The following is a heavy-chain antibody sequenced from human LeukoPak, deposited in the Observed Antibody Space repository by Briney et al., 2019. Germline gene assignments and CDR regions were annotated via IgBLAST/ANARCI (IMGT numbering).Heavy chain of an antibody. Sequence: PGGSLRLSCAASGFTFTSYAMSWVRQAPGKGLEWVSSISHSGSLSYYADSVKGRLTISRDNSKNIVFLQMNSLRPEDTAIYYCAKDAEARMTTRNPRIYLDAFDMWGQGTMVTVSS. V-gene: IGHV3-23*01. CDR1: GFTFTSYA. CDR3: AKDAEARMTTRNPRIYLDAFDM. D-gene: IGHD4-11*01. CDR2: ISHSGSLS. J-gene: IGHJ3*02.